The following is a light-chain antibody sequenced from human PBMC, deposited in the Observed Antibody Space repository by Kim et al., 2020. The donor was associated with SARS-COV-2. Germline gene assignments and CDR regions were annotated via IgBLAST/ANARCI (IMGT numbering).Light chain of an antibody. CDR3: QAWDSVD. J-gene: IGLJ2*01. V-gene: IGLV3-1*01. CDR1: KLGNKY. Sequence: GSVSPGQTTTTTSSGEKLGNKYVSWYHQRPGQSPMLVVFQDDKRPSGISERFSGSNAGNTATLTISGTQALDEGEYFCQAWDSVDFGGGTQLTVL. CDR2: QDD.